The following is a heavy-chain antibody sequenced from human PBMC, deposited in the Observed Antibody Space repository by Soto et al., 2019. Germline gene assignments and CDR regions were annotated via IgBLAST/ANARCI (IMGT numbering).Heavy chain of an antibody. D-gene: IGHD6-13*01. Sequence: SETLSLTCAVSGYSISSGYHWGWIRQPPGKGLEWLGSVHHSGSTYYNPSLKSRLTISVDKSKNQFSLNLTSVTAADTAVYYCARGGAAHSLPDFDPWGQGTLVTVSS. CDR3: ARGGAAHSLPDFDP. CDR1: GYSISSGYH. J-gene: IGHJ5*02. CDR2: VHHSGST. V-gene: IGHV4-38-2*01.